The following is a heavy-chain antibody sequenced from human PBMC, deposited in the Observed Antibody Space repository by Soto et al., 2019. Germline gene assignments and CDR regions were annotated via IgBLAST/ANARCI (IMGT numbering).Heavy chain of an antibody. CDR3: STHPPYYYESSVHDFGGI. J-gene: IGHJ3*02. D-gene: IGHD3-22*01. V-gene: IGHV3-15*01. CDR2: LKSKTDGGTT. CDR1: GFTFSNAW. Sequence: PGGSLRLSCAASGFTFSNAWMIWVRQAPGKGLEWVGRLKSKTDGGTTDYAAPVKGRFTISRDDSKNTLFLQMNSLKTEDTAVYFCSTHPPYYYESSVHDFGGIWGQGTMVTVSS.